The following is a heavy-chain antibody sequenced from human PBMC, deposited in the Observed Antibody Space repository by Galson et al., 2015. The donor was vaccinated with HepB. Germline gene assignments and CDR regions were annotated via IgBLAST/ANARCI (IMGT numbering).Heavy chain of an antibody. Sequence: SLRLSCAASGFNVNINYMVWVRQAPGKGLEWVSVIYSSGSTYYAASVKGRFTISRDDSRNTLYLQVDSLKPEDTAVYYCTVGFFSSTNYWGQGAQVTVSS. CDR1: GFNVNINY. D-gene: IGHD3-3*01. V-gene: IGHV3-66*02. CDR2: IYSSGST. CDR3: TVGFFSSTNY. J-gene: IGHJ4*02.